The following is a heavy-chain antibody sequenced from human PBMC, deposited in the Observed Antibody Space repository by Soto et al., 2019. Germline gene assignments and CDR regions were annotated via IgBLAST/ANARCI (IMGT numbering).Heavy chain of an antibody. CDR3: ARDHGGSRFDY. J-gene: IGHJ4*02. CDR2: ISSSSVYI. D-gene: IGHD4-17*01. V-gene: IGHV3-21*01. CDR1: GFTFSSYS. Sequence: EVQLVESGGGLVKPGGSLRLSCAASGFTFSSYSMNWVRQAPGKGLAWVSSISSSSVYIYYADSLKGRFTISRDNAKNSLYLQMNSLRAEDTAVYYCARDHGGSRFDYWGQGTLVTVSS.